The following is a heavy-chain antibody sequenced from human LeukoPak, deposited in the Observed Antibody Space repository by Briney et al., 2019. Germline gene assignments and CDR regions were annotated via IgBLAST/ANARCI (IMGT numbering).Heavy chain of an antibody. CDR3: AKYYYDRSVGPFDY. CDR2: FYPDDSDT. D-gene: IGHD3-22*01. V-gene: IGHV5-51*01. CDR1: EYRFTKYW. Sequence: GESLKISGKGSEYRFTKYWIGWVRQIPGKGLEWMGIFYPDDSDTRYSPSFQGQVTISADKSISTAHLQWSSLRASDTAIYYCAKYYYDRSVGPFDYWGQGTLVTVSS. J-gene: IGHJ4*02.